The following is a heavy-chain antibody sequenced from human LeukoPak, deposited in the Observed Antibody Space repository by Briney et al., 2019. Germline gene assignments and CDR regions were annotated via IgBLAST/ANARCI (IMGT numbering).Heavy chain of an antibody. CDR1: GFTFSHYN. Sequence: PGGSLRLSCAASGFTFSHYNMNWVRQAPGKGLEWISYIRNDGGSIYYAHSVRGRLTISRDNAKSSLYLQMNSLGAEDTAVYYCARGGDYGDYQGTWGQGTLVTVSS. D-gene: IGHD4-17*01. V-gene: IGHV3-48*01. CDR2: IRNDGGSI. J-gene: IGHJ5*02. CDR3: ARGGDYGDYQGT.